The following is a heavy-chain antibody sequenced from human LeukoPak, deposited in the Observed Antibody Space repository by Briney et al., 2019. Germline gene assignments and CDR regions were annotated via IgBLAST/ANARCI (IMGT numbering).Heavy chain of an antibody. D-gene: IGHD6-13*01. CDR3: ANLGRSIAAAARGGY. J-gene: IGHJ4*02. Sequence: PGGSLRLSCAASGFTFSSYAMSWVRQAPGKGLEWVSAISGSGGSTYYADSVKGRFTISRDNSKNTLYLQMNSLRAEDTAVYYCANLGRSIAAAARGGYWGQGTLVTVSS. CDR1: GFTFSSYA. V-gene: IGHV3-23*01. CDR2: ISGSGGST.